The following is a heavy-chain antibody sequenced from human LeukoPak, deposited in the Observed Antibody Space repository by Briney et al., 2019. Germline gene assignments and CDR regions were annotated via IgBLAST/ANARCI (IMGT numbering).Heavy chain of an antibody. CDR1: GYSISSGYY. CDR3: ARGAGSTISNDAFDT. D-gene: IGHD2-15*01. J-gene: IGHJ3*02. CDR2: IYHSGST. V-gene: IGHV4-38-2*02. Sequence: SETLSLTCTVSGYSISSGYYWGWIRQPPGKGLEWIGRIYHSGSTYYNPSLKSRVTISLDTSKNHVSLKLSSVTAADTAVYYCARGAGSTISNDAFDTWGQGTMVTVSS.